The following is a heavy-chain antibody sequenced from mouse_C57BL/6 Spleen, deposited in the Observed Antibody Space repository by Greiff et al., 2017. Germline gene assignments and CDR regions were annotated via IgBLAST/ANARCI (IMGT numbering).Heavy chain of an antibody. Sequence: EVQLQQSGPELVKPGASVKISCKASGYTFTDYYMNWVKQSHGKSLEWIGDINPNNGGTSYNQKFKGKATLTVDKSSSTAYMELRSLTSEDSAVYYCAIYYGNYYYFDYWGQGTTLTVSS. CDR1: GYTFTDYY. CDR3: AIYYGNYYYFDY. V-gene: IGHV1-26*01. CDR2: INPNNGGT. J-gene: IGHJ2*01. D-gene: IGHD2-1*01.